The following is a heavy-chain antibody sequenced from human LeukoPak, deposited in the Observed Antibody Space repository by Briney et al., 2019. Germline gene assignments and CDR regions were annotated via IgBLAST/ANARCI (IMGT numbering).Heavy chain of an antibody. CDR2: IYYSGST. J-gene: IGHJ4*02. CDR1: GGSISSYY. V-gene: IGHV4-59*01. Sequence: PSETLSLTCTVSGGSISSYYWSWIRQPPGKGLEWIGYIYYSGSTNYNPSLKSRVTISVDTSKNQFSLKLSSVTAADTAVYYCASLRTTILGVVIGFDYWGQGTLVTVSS. CDR3: ASLRTTILGVVIGFDY. D-gene: IGHD3-3*01.